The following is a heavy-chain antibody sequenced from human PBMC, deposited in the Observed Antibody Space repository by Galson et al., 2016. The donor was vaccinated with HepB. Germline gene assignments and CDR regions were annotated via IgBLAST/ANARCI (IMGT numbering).Heavy chain of an antibody. V-gene: IGHV3-13*01. D-gene: IGHD2-15*01. CDR3: ARGKFDCSGGTCHYYGMDV. CDR1: GFTFSNYD. CDR2: IYTAGDK. Sequence: SLRLSCAASGFTFSNYDMHWVRQAPGKGLERVSSIYTAGDKHYQDSVEGRFTVSRENSKNSLYLQMNSLTAGDTAVYYCARGKFDCSGGTCHYYGMDVWGKGTTVTVSS. J-gene: IGHJ6*04.